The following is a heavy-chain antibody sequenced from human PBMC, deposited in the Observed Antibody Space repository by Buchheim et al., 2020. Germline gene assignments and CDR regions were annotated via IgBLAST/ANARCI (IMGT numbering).Heavy chain of an antibody. CDR2: IYYSGSN. D-gene: IGHD3-10*01. V-gene: IGHV4-61*01. CDR1: GGSVSSGSYY. Sequence: QVQLQESGPGLVKPSETLSLTCTVSGGSVSSGSYYWSWIRQPPGKGLEWIGYIYYSGSNNYNPSLKSRVTISVDTSKNQFSLKLSSVTAADTAVYYCARDRSLLWFGGLLQNYYYYGMDVWGQGTT. J-gene: IGHJ6*02. CDR3: ARDRSLLWFGGLLQNYYYYGMDV.